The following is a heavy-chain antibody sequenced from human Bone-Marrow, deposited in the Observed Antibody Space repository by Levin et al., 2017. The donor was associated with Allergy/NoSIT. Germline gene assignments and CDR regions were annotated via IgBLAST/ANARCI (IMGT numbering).Heavy chain of an antibody. CDR2: ISTGGRTT. J-gene: IGHJ6*02. CDR1: GFTFSTYA. D-gene: IGHD3-10*01. CDR3: AKGAPTVREGVDV. Sequence: SCAASGFTFSTYAMGWVRQAPGKGLEWVSTISTGGRTTYYADSVKGRFTISRDNSKNTLYLQMSRLRAEDTAVYSCAKGAPTVREGVDVWGQGTTVTVSS. V-gene: IGHV3-23*01.